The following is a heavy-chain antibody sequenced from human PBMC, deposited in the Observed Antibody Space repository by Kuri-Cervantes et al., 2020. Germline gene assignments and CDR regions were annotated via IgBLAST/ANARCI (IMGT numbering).Heavy chain of an antibody. Sequence: ASVKVSCKASGYTFTSYAMHWVRQAPGQRLEWMGWINAGNGNTKYSQRFQGRVTITRDTSASTAYMELSSLRSEDTAVYYCARDPGVWFGDYYYGMDVWGQGTTVTVSS. CDR3: ARDPGVWFGDYYYGMDV. CDR2: INAGNGNT. D-gene: IGHD3-10*01. CDR1: GYTFTSYA. V-gene: IGHV1-3*01. J-gene: IGHJ6*02.